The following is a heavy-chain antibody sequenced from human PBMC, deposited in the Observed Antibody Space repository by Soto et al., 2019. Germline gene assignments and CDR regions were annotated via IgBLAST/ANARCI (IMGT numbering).Heavy chain of an antibody. D-gene: IGHD4-17*01. CDR2: IYYRGST. CDR3: ARDFXFQGHDYADYLGYGMDV. J-gene: IGHJ6*02. CDR1: GGSISPYY. Sequence: SETLSLTCTVSGGSISPYYWSWIRQSPGKGLERIGYIYYRGSTSYNPSLNSRVTMSVDTSKNQFSLSLSSVTAADTAVYYCARDFXFQGHDYADYLGYGMDVWGPGTTVTVSS. V-gene: IGHV4-59*01.